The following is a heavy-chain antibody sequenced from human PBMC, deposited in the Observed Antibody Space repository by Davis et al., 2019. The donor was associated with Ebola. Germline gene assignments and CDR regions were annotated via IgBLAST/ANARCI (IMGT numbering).Heavy chain of an antibody. D-gene: IGHD1-26*01. CDR3: ASIVGPYYYGMDV. V-gene: IGHV3-66*01. CDR2: IYSGGST. Sequence: GGSLRLSCAASGFTVSSNYMSWVRQAPGKGLEWVSVIYSGGSTYYADSVKGRFTISRDNSKNTPYLQMNSLRAEDTAVYYCASIVGPYYYGMDVWGQGTTVTVSS. CDR1: GFTVSSNY. J-gene: IGHJ6*02.